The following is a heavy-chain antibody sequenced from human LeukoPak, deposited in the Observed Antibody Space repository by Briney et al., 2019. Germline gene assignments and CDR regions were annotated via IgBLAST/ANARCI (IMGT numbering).Heavy chain of an antibody. J-gene: IGHJ5*02. V-gene: IGHV3-30*04. CDR2: ISVDGRSE. Sequence: GGSLRLSCAASASTFGTYVMHWVRQAPGRGLEWVAGISVDGRSEHYPDSVRGRFTISRDNSKNSLYLQMNSLRVEDTAVYYCASRSINWYRGNNWFDPWGQGTLVTVSS. CDR3: ASRSINWYRGNNWFDP. D-gene: IGHD6-13*01. CDR1: ASTFGTYV.